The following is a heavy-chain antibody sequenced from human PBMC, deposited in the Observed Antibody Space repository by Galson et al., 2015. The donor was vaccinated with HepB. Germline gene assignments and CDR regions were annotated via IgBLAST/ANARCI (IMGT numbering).Heavy chain of an antibody. CDR2: IIPIFDTS. CDR1: GGTFSSSA. Sequence: VKVSCKASGGTFSSSAISWVRLAPGQGLEWMGGIIPIFDTSNYAQKFQGRVTITADESTSTAYMELSSLRSEDTAVYYCARPAVTTRDAFDIWGQGTMVTVSS. D-gene: IGHD4-17*01. V-gene: IGHV1-69*01. CDR3: ARPAVTTRDAFDI. J-gene: IGHJ3*02.